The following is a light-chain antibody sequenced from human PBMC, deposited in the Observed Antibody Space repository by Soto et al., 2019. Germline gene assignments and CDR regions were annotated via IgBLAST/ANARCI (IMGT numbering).Light chain of an antibody. Sequence: DIQMTQSPSSLSASVGDIVTITCRASQSISNYLHWYQKKPGKAPKILVFAPYSLQSGVPSRFSGGGSGTDFTLTISSLQPEDFATYYCQQSYSTPRTFGQGTKVEIK. V-gene: IGKV1-39*01. CDR1: QSISNY. CDR2: APY. CDR3: QQSYSTPRT. J-gene: IGKJ1*01.